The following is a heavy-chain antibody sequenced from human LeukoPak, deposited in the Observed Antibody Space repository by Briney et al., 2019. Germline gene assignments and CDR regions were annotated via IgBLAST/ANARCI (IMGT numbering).Heavy chain of an antibody. D-gene: IGHD3-22*01. Sequence: ASVKVSCKASGGTFSSYAISWVRQAPGQGLEWMGWINPNSGGTNYAQKFQGRVTMTRDTSISTAYMELSRLRSDDTAVYYCARVLGRYYDSSGHRGGWFDPWGQGTLVTVSS. CDR1: GGTFSSYA. V-gene: IGHV1-2*02. CDR3: ARVLGRYYDSSGHRGGWFDP. J-gene: IGHJ5*02. CDR2: INPNSGGT.